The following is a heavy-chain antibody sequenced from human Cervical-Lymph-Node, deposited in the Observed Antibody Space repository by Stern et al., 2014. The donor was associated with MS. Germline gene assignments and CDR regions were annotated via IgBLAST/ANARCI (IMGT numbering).Heavy chain of an antibody. CDR2: IYYSGTT. J-gene: IGHJ5*02. CDR1: GASIDHHF. Sequence: QLQLQESGPGLLRPSETLSLTCTVSGASIDHHFWSWIRQPPGKGLEWICYIYYSGTTKYNASLKGRVAISIDTSRTQFSLRLSSVTAADTAVYYCARATDLWGQGTLVAVSS. CDR3: ARATDL. V-gene: IGHV4-59*11.